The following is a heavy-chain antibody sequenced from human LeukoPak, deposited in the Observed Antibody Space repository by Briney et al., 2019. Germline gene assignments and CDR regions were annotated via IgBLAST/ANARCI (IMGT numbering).Heavy chain of an antibody. V-gene: IGHV4-59*08. CDR3: ARVWQRYYDSSGYLDY. CDR2: IYYSGNT. J-gene: IGHJ4*02. Sequence: GSLRLSCAASGFTFSSYWMSWLRQAPGKGLEWIGYIYYSGNTNYNPSLKSRVTISVDTSKNQFSLKLSSVTAADAAVYYCARVWQRYYDSSGYLDYWGQGTLVTVSS. D-gene: IGHD3-22*01. CDR1: GFTFSSYW.